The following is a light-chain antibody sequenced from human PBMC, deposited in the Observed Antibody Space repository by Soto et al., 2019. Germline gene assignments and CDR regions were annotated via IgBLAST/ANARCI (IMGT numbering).Light chain of an antibody. CDR3: SSHAGSNSLMV. V-gene: IGLV2-8*01. CDR2: DIT. J-gene: IGLJ2*01. CDR1: SSDIGVFNS. Sequence: QSVLTQPPSASGSPGQSVTISCTGTSSDIGVFNSISWYQQYPGKAPKLIIFDITQRPSGVPDRFSGSKSANTASLTVSGLQDEDEADYHCSSHAGSNSLMVFGGGTQLTVL.